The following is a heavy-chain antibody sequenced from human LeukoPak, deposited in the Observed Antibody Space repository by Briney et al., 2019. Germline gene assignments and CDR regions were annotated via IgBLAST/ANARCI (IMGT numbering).Heavy chain of an antibody. CDR1: GFTFSNSA. Sequence: GGSLRLSCAASGFTFSNSAMSWVRQAPGKRLEWVSSISGSGVNTYYADSVKGRLTIFSDNSKNTLYLQMNSLRVEDTAVYYCAKEIVPPSGYYFDYWGQGTLVTVSS. D-gene: IGHD6-6*01. CDR3: AKEIVPPSGYYFDY. V-gene: IGHV3-23*01. CDR2: ISGSGVNT. J-gene: IGHJ4*02.